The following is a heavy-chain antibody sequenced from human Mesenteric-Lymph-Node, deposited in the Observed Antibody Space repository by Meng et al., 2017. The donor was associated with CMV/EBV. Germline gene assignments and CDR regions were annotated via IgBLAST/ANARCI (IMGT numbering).Heavy chain of an antibody. CDR1: GFTFSTYA. CDR3: TRVGLRDAATADH. V-gene: IGHV3-30*02. CDR2: IRYNGSNK. Sequence: GESLKISCAASGFTFSTYAMSWFRQAPGQGLEWVAFIRYNGSNKYYADSVKGRFTISRDNAKNSLSLQMNSLRGEDAAVYYCTRVGLRDAATADHWGQGTLVTVSS. D-gene: IGHD5-18*01. J-gene: IGHJ5*02.